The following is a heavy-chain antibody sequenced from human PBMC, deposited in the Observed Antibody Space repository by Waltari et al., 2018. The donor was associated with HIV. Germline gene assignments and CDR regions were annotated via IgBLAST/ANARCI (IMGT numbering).Heavy chain of an antibody. CDR3: ARVPQGRLGELSTYYFDY. Sequence: QVQLVQSGAVVKKPGASVKVSCKTSGYTFSDNYIHWMRQAPGQGPEWMGWINPNSGGTNYAKRFQDRVTLTRDTHISTVFMDLSRLASDDTAVYYCARVPQGRLGELSTYYFDYWGQGSLVIVSS. V-gene: IGHV1-2*02. CDR2: INPNSGGT. CDR1: GYTFSDNY. J-gene: IGHJ4*02. D-gene: IGHD3-16*01.